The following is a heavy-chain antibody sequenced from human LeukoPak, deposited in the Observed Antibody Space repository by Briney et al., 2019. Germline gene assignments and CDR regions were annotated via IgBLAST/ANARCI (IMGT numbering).Heavy chain of an antibody. D-gene: IGHD1-26*01. J-gene: IGHJ4*02. CDR3: ARGITGRNDY. CDR1: GDSVSSNSAA. V-gene: IGHV6-1*01. CDR2: TYYRSKWYN. Sequence: SQTLSLTCAISGDSVSSNSAAWNWVRQSPSRGLEWLGRTYYRSKWYNEYADSVKSQITINPDTSKNQFSLHLNSVTPEDTAVYYCARGITGRNDYWGQGTLVTVSS.